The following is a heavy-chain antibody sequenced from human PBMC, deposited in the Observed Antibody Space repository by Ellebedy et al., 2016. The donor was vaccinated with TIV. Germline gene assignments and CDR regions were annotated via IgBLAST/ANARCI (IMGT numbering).Heavy chain of an antibody. CDR1: GFTFSDYY. V-gene: IGHV3-11*05. CDR3: ARDLSPRRGAFDI. D-gene: IGHD3-3*02. J-gene: IGHJ3*02. CDR2: ISSSSSYT. Sequence: SLKISXAASGFTFSDYYMSWIRQAPGKGLEWVSYISSSSSYTNYADSVKGRFTISRDNAKNSLYLQMNSLRAEDTAVYYCARDLSPRRGAFDIWGQGTMVTVSS.